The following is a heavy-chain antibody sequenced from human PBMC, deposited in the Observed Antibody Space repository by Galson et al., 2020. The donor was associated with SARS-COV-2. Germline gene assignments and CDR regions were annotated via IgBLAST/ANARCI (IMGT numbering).Heavy chain of an antibody. D-gene: IGHD3-10*01. Sequence: GGSLRLSCAASGFTVSSNYMSWVRQAPGRGLEWVAVISYDGSKTYYADSVKGRFTVSRDSSKNTLYLHVNSLRVEDTAVYYCANGGGATVARALMIVPFNYWGQGTLVTVSS. V-gene: IGHV3-30*18. CDR2: ISYDGSKT. CDR1: GFTVSSNY. CDR3: ANGGGATVARALMIVPFNY. J-gene: IGHJ4*02.